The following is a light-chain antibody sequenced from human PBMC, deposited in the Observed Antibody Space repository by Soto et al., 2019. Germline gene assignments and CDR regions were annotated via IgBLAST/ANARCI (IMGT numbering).Light chain of an antibody. CDR3: HSYDSSLSGSV. CDR2: GNT. CDR1: SSNIGAGYD. J-gene: IGLJ3*02. Sequence: QSVLTHPPSVSGAPGQSVTISCTGSSSNIGAGYDVHWYRQLPGTAPKLLIYGNTNRPSGVPDRFSGSKSGTSASLAITGLQAEDEADYYCHSYDSSLSGSVFGGGTKLTVL. V-gene: IGLV1-40*01.